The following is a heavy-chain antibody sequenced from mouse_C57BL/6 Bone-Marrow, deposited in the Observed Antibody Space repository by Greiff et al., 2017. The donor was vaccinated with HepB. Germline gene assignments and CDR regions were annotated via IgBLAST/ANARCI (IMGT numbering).Heavy chain of an antibody. CDR2: INPSSGCT. D-gene: IGHD5-5*01. CDR1: GYTFTSYW. J-gene: IGHJ4*01. CDR3: ARGLATVLYYYAIDY. Sequence: VQLQESGAELAKPGASVKLSCKASGYTFTSYWMHWVKQRPGQGLEWIGDINPSSGCTKYNQKFKDKATLTADKSSSTAYMQLSSLTYEDSAVYYCARGLATVLYYYAIDYWGQGTSVTVSS. V-gene: IGHV1-7*01.